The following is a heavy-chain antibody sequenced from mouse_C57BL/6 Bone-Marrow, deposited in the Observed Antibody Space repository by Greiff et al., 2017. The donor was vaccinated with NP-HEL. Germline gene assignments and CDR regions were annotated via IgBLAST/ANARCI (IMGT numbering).Heavy chain of an antibody. J-gene: IGHJ3*01. CDR2: INPNNGGT. D-gene: IGHD1-1*01. CDR1: GYTFTDYN. CDR3: AREPDEGSRDRAY. Sequence: VQLQQSGPELVKPGASVKMSCKASGYTFTDYNMHWVKQSHGKSLEWIGYINPNNGGTSYNQKFKGKATLTVNKSSSTAYMELRSLTSEDSAVYYCAREPDEGSRDRAYWGQGTLVTVSA. V-gene: IGHV1-22*01.